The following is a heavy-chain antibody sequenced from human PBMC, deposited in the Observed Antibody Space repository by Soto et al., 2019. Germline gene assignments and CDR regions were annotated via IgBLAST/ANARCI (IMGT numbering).Heavy chain of an antibody. CDR1: GFTFSSYW. Sequence: PGGSLRLSCAASGFTFSSYWMHWVRQAPGKGLVWVSRINSDGSSTSYADSVKGRFTISRDNAKNTLYLQMNSLRAEDTAVYYCARARPKYYDFWSGPSYDYWGQGTLVTVSS. J-gene: IGHJ4*02. CDR2: INSDGSST. V-gene: IGHV3-74*01. D-gene: IGHD3-3*01. CDR3: ARARPKYYDFWSGPSYDY.